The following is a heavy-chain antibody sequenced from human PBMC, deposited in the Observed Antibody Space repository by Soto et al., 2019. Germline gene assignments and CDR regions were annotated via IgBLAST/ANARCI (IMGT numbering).Heavy chain of an antibody. D-gene: IGHD6-19*01. Sequence: EVQLVESGGGLVQPGGSLRLSCAASGFTFSSSWMHWVRQAPGKGLVWVSRINSDGSSTSYADSVKGRVTISRDNXKNTVYLQMNSLRAEDTAVYYCARPIAVTGGDFDYWGLGTLVTVSS. V-gene: IGHV3-74*01. CDR3: ARPIAVTGGDFDY. CDR2: INSDGSST. J-gene: IGHJ4*02. CDR1: GFTFSSSW.